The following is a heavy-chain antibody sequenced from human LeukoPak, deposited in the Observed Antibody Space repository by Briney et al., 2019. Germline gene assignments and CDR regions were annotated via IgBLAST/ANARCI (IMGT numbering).Heavy chain of an antibody. CDR2: MNPNSGNT. V-gene: IGHV1-8*02. J-gene: IGHJ6*03. CDR3: ARGASAYCSGGSCNYYYYYYMDV. Sequence: ASVKVSCKASGYTFTSYDINWVRQASGQGLEWMGWMNPNSGNTAYARKFRGRVTMTRNTSISTAYMELSSLRSEDTAVYYCARGASAYCSGGSCNYYYYYYMDVWGKGTTVTISS. CDR1: GYTFTSYD. D-gene: IGHD2-15*01.